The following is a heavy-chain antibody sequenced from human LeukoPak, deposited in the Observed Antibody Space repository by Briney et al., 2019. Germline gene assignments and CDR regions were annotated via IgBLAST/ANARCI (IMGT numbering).Heavy chain of an antibody. CDR2: IYYSGST. Sequence: SETLSLTCTVSGGSISSYYWSWIRQPPGKGLEWIGYIYYSGSTNYNPSLKSRVTISVDTSKNQFSLKLSSVTAADTAVYYCARFYYYDSSGYSLPFNWFDPRGQGTLVTVSS. J-gene: IGHJ5*02. CDR1: GGSISSYY. CDR3: ARFYYYDSSGYSLPFNWFDP. V-gene: IGHV4-59*08. D-gene: IGHD3-22*01.